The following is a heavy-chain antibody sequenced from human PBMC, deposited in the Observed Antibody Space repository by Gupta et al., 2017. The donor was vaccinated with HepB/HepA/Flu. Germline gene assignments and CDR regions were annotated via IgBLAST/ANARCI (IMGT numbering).Heavy chain of an antibody. J-gene: IGHJ4*02. Sequence: DAYAMHWIRQTPEKGLEWVSGINWNSDSVVYTDSVKGRFTISRDNAKNSLYLQRNSLRPEDTALYYCAKDIYVKGATKGSTHDYGGRGILVNVS. CDR1: DAYA. CDR2: INWNSDSV. CDR3: AKDIYVKGATKGSTHDY. V-gene: IGHV3-9*01. D-gene: IGHD3-10*02.